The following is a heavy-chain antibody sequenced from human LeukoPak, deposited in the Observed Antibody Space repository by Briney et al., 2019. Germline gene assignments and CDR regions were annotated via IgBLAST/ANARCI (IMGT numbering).Heavy chain of an antibody. V-gene: IGHV3-23*01. CDR3: AKADYDILTGYSYFDY. CDR1: GFTFSSYA. D-gene: IGHD3-9*01. J-gene: IGHJ4*02. Sequence: AGGSLRLSCAVYGFTFSSYAMSWVRQAPGKGPEWVSAISGSGGSTYYADSVKGRFTISRDNSKNTLSLQMNSLRAEDTAVYYCAKADYDILTGYSYFDYWGQGTLVTVSS. CDR2: ISGSGGST.